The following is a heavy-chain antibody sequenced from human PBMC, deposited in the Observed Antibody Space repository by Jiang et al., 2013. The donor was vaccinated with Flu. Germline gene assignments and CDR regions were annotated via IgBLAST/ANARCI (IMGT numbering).Heavy chain of an antibody. V-gene: IGHV7-4-1*01. J-gene: IGHJ4*02. CDR3: ARGYPGIAAAGTVY. CDR2: INTNTGNP. Sequence: VRQAPGQGLEWMGWINTNTGNPTYAQGFTGRFVFSLDTSVSTAYLQICSLKAEDTAVYYCARGYPGIAAAGTVYWGQGTLVTVSS. D-gene: IGHD6-13*01.